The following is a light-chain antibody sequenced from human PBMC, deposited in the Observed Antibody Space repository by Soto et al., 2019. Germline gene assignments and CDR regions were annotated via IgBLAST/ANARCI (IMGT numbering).Light chain of an antibody. V-gene: IGKV3-11*01. CDR1: QSVSSY. Sequence: EIVLTQSPATLSLSPGERATLSCRASQSVSSYLAWYQQKPGQAPRLLIYDASNRATGIPARFSGSGSGTEFTLTISSLEPEDFSVYYCQQLSNWPLWTFGQGTKVEIK. J-gene: IGKJ1*01. CDR2: DAS. CDR3: QQLSNWPLWT.